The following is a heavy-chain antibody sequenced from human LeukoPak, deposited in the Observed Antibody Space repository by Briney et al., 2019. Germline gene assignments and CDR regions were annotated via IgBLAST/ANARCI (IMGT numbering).Heavy chain of an antibody. CDR1: GFTFDDYG. CDR3: ARNSNYQSTDYFDY. D-gene: IGHD4-11*01. CDR2: INWNGGST. V-gene: IGHV3-20*04. J-gene: IGHJ4*02. Sequence: PGGSLRLSCAASGFTFDDYGMSWVRQAPGKGLEWASGINWNGGSTGYADSVKGRFTISRDDAKNSLYLQMNSLRAEDTALYYCARNSNYQSTDYFDYWGQGTLVTVSS.